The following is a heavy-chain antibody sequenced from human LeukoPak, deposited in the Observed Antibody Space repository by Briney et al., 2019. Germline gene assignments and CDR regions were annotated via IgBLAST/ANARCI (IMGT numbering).Heavy chain of an antibody. V-gene: IGHV4-31*03. J-gene: IGHJ6*03. CDR1: GGSISSGGYY. CDR2: IYYSGST. CDR3: ARGIGYCSGGSCYSNYYYYMDV. D-gene: IGHD2-15*01. Sequence: SQTLSLTCTVSGGSISSGGYYWSWIRQHPGKGLEWIGYIYYSGSTYYNPSLKSRVTISVDTSKNQFSLKLSSVTAADTAVYYCARGIGYCSGGSCYSNYYYYMDVWAKGPRSPSP.